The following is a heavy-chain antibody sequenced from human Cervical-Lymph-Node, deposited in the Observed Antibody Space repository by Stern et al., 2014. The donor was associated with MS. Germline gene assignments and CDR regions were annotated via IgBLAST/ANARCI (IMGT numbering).Heavy chain of an antibody. CDR1: GYSFNSYW. V-gene: IGHV5-51*01. CDR2: IYPLESET. D-gene: IGHD6-19*01. CDR3: ARLDSSGWYDS. Sequence: EVQLVESGAEVKKPGESLKISCKGSGYSFNSYWIGWVRQMPGKGLEWMGIIYPLESETRHSPSFQGQVTMSADKSISTAYLQWSSLKASDSAMYYCARLDSSGWYDSWGQGTLVTVSS. J-gene: IGHJ5*01.